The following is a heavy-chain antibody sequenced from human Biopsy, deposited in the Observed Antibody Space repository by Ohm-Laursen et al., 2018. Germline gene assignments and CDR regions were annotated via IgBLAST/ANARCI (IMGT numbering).Heavy chain of an antibody. J-gene: IGHJ4*02. CDR2: INHTGST. CDR3: ARARAYSDFWGGPKDY. V-gene: IGHV4-34*01. CDR1: SGSISGNY. Sequence: SDTLSLTCAVSSGSISGNYWGWIRQPPGKGLEWMGEINHTGSTKYNPSLMSRVTISIDTSNNQFSLKLTSVTAADTAVYFCARARAYSDFWGGPKDYWGQGILVTVSS. D-gene: IGHD3-3*01.